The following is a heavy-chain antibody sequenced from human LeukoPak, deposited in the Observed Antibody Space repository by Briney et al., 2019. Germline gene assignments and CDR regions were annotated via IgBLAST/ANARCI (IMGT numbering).Heavy chain of an antibody. Sequence: SVKVSCKASGGTFSSYAISWVRQAPGQGLEWMGGIIPIFGTAKYAQKFQGRVTITADKSTSTAYMELSSLKSEDTAVYYCAVRGYSYGYPMSGLDYWGQGTLVTVSS. CDR1: GGTFSSYA. J-gene: IGHJ4*02. CDR2: IIPIFGTA. CDR3: AVRGYSYGYPMSGLDY. V-gene: IGHV1-69*06. D-gene: IGHD5-18*01.